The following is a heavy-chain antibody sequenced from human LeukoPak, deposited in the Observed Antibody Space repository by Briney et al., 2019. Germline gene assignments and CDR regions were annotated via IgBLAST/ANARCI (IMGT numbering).Heavy chain of an antibody. CDR2: ISSSGGYT. V-gene: IGHV3-11*06. Sequence: GGSLRLSCAASGFTFSDYYMSWVRQAPGKGLEWVSYISSSGGYTTYADSVKGRFTITRDNAENSLYLQMNSLRAEDTAVYYCARDLPTGTYRAYFDNWGQGTLVTVSS. CDR3: ARDLPTGTYRAYFDN. D-gene: IGHD1-26*01. J-gene: IGHJ4*02. CDR1: GFTFSDYY.